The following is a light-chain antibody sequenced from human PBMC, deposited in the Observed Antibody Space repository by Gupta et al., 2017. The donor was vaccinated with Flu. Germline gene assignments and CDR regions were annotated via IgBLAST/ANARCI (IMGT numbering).Light chain of an antibody. V-gene: IGLV2-14*01. J-gene: IGLJ2*01. CDR3: SSCTSSSTLV. CDR1: SSDIGSYKY. CDR2: DGT. Sequence: QSALTQPASVSASPGQSITISCTGTSSDIGSYKYVSWYQQHPGKAPKLLIYDGTNRPSGVSNRFSGSKSGDTASLTISGLQADDEADYYCSSCTSSSTLVFGGGTKLTVL.